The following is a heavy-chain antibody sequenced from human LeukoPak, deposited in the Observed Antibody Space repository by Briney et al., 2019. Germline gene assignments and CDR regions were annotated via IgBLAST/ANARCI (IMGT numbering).Heavy chain of an antibody. V-gene: IGHV4-4*07. CDR2: IYTSGST. D-gene: IGHD6-13*01. J-gene: IGHJ4*02. CDR3: ARDAKTGYSSSPLDY. Sequence: SETLSLTCTVSGGSISSYYWSWIRQPAGKGLEWIGRIYTSGSTNYNPSLKSRVTMSVDTSKNQFSLKLSSVTAADTAVYYCARDAKTGYSSSPLDYWGQGTLVTVSS. CDR1: GGSISSYY.